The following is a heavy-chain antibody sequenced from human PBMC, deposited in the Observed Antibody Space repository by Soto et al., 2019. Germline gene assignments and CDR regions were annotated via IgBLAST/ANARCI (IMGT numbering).Heavy chain of an antibody. CDR2: IHTSEST. CDR3: ARALPLYCSGGSCYPAVNWFDP. Sequence: SSETLSLTCSVSGGSFKSYYWSWVRQPPGKGLEWIGYIHTSESTNYNPSLKSRVTISFDTSKSHFSLKLSSVTAADTAVYYCARALPLYCSGGSCYPAVNWFDPWGQANLVTVAS. V-gene: IGHV4-4*08. J-gene: IGHJ5*02. D-gene: IGHD2-15*01. CDR1: GGSFKSYY.